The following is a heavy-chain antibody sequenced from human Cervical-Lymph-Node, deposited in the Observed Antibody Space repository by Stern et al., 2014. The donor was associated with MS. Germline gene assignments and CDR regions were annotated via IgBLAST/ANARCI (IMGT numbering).Heavy chain of an antibody. J-gene: IGHJ4*02. CDR2: INPNSGGT. D-gene: IGHD6-25*01. CDR1: GYTFTGYY. Sequence: VQLVQSGAEVKKPGASVKVSCKASGYTFTGYYIHWVRQAPGQGLECMGRINPNSGGTNYAQKFQDRVSMTRDTSISTAYMELYRLRSDDTAVYYCARGDSGHPDYWGQGTLVTVSS. V-gene: IGHV1-2*06. CDR3: ARGDSGHPDY.